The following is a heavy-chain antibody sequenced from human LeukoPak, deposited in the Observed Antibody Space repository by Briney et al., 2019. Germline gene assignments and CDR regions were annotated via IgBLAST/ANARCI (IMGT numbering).Heavy chain of an antibody. CDR3: ASSYFYDGNRYFDY. CDR1: GGSLTSYY. Sequence: SETLSLTCNVSGGSLTSYYWSWIRQPPGKGLEWIGYIYYTGSTNSNPSLKSRLTISLDTSKNQFPLKLTSVTAADTAIYYCASSYFYDGNRYFDYWGQGALVTVSS. J-gene: IGHJ4*02. V-gene: IGHV4-59*08. CDR2: IYYTGST. D-gene: IGHD3-22*01.